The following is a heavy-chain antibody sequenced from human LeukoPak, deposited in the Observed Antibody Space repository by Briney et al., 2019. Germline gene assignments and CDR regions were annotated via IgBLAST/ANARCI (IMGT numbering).Heavy chain of an antibody. V-gene: IGHV3-30*03. Sequence: PGGSLRLSCAASGFTFSNYGMHWVRQTPGKGLEWVAVISYDGSNKYYVDSVKGRFTISRDNAKNSLFLQMNSLTAEDTAVYYCARDPYSGGYWSYYYYYMDVWGKGTTVTISS. CDR2: ISYDGSNK. D-gene: IGHD1-26*01. CDR3: ARDPYSGGYWSYYYYYMDV. CDR1: GFTFSNYG. J-gene: IGHJ6*03.